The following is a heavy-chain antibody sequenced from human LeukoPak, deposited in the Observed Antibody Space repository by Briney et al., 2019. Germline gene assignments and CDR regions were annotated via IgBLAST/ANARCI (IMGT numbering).Heavy chain of an antibody. CDR3: ARALDGTYGMDV. J-gene: IGHJ6*02. CDR2: INPNSGGT. D-gene: IGHD6-13*01. Sequence: ASVKVSCKASGYTFTGYYMHWVRQAPGQGLEWMGWINPNSGGTNYAQKFQGWVTMTRDTSVSTAYMELSRLRSDDTAVYYCARALDGTYGMDVWGQGTTVTVSS. CDR1: GYTFTGYY. V-gene: IGHV1-2*04.